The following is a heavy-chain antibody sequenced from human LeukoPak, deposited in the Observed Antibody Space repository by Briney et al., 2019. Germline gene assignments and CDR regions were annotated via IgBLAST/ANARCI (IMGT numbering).Heavy chain of an antibody. D-gene: IGHD2-2*01. CDR1: GFMFSDYA. Sequence: GGSLRLSCAASGFMFSDYAMSWVRQVPGKGLEWVSAMSGSGDKIYYADSVKGRFTISRDNSKSTLYLQMNSLRAEDTAVYYCAKDPTDCSSTSCPFGYWGQGTLVTVSS. CDR2: MSGSGDKI. V-gene: IGHV3-23*01. CDR3: AKDPTDCSSTSCPFGY. J-gene: IGHJ4*02.